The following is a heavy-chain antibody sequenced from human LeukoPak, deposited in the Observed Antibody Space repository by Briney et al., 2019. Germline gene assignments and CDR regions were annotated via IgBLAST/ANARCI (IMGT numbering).Heavy chain of an antibody. V-gene: IGHV3-74*01. CDR2: INSDGSST. Sequence: RGSLRLSCAASGFTFSSYWMHWVRQAPGEGLVWVSRINSDGSSTTYADSVKGRFTISRDNAKNTLYLQMNSMRAEDTAVYYCARDFYYDFWSGYDHWGQGTLVTVSS. J-gene: IGHJ4*02. CDR1: GFTFSSYW. D-gene: IGHD3-3*01. CDR3: ARDFYYDFWSGYDH.